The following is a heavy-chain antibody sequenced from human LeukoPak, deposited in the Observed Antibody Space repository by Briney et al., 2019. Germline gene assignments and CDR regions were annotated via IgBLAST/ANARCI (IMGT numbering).Heavy chain of an antibody. CDR2: ISWNSGSI. J-gene: IGHJ3*02. Sequence: PGGSLRLSCAASGFTFDDYAMHWVRQAPGKGLEWVSGISWNSGSIGYADSVKGRFTISRDNAKNSLYLQMNSLRAEDTALYYCAKDSLGGLGAFDIWGQGTMVTVSS. D-gene: IGHD3-10*01. V-gene: IGHV3-9*01. CDR1: GFTFDDYA. CDR3: AKDSLGGLGAFDI.